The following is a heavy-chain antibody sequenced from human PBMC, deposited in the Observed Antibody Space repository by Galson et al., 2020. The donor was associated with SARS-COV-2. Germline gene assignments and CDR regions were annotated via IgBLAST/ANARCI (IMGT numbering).Heavy chain of an antibody. Sequence: GESLKISCKVSGYTLTELSMHWVRQAPGKGLEWMGGFDPEDGETIYAQKFQGRVTMTEDTSTDTAYMELSSLRSEDTAVYYCATLPPIMITFGGVIVKDYWGQGTLVTVSS. CDR3: ATLPPIMITFGGVIVKDY. CDR1: GYTLTELS. D-gene: IGHD3-16*02. V-gene: IGHV1-24*01. CDR2: FDPEDGET. J-gene: IGHJ4*02.